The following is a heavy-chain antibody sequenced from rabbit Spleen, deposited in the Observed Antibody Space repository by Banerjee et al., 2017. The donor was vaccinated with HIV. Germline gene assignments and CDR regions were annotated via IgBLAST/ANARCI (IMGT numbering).Heavy chain of an antibody. V-gene: IGHV1S40*01. D-gene: IGHD8-1*01. CDR1: GIDFSSSYW. CDR2: IYAGSSGRT. J-gene: IGHJ4*01. CDR3: ARENADSTYELIPFNL. Sequence: QSLEESGGDLVKPGASLTLTCTASGIDFSSSYWICWVRQAPGKGLEWIACIYAGSSGRTRYASWAKGRFTISKTSSTTVTLQMTSLTAADTATYFCARENADSTYELIPFNLWGPGTLVTVS.